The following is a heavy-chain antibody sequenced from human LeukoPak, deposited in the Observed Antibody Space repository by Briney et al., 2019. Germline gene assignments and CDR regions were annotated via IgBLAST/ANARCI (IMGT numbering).Heavy chain of an antibody. CDR2: ISNGGTT. Sequence: GGSLRLSCAASGFTVSTNYINWVRQAPGKGLEWVSVISNGGTTYYADSVKGRFTVSRDNSKNTVYLQMNSLRAEDTAVYYCARDPRYYDSGVVDYWGQGTLVTVSS. D-gene: IGHD3-22*01. CDR1: GFTVSTNY. J-gene: IGHJ4*02. CDR3: ARDPRYYDSGVVDY. V-gene: IGHV3-53*01.